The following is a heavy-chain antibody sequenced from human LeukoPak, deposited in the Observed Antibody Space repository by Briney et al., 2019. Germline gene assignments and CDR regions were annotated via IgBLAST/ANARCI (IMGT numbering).Heavy chain of an antibody. CDR2: INPNSGGT. Sequence: ASVKVSCKASGYTFTGYYMHWVRQAPGQGLEWMGWINPNSGGTNYAQKFQGRVTMTRDTSISTAYMELSRLRSDDTALYYCARDLAQTYNWNYRRPEGNFDYWGQGTLVTVSS. D-gene: IGHD1-7*01. V-gene: IGHV1-2*02. CDR3: ARDLAQTYNWNYRRPEGNFDY. J-gene: IGHJ4*02. CDR1: GYTFTGYY.